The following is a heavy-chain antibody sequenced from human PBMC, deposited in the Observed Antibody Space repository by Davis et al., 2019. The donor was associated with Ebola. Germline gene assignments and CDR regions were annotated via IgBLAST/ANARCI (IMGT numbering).Heavy chain of an antibody. CDR2: IYYSGST. J-gene: IGHJ2*01. CDR1: GGSISSYY. CDR3: ARRRGTYPDWYLDL. Sequence: SETLSLTCTVSGGSISSYYWNWIRQPPGKGLEWIGYIYYSGSTNYNPSLKSRLTMAVDTSRNQLSVHLASLTAADTAVYYCARRRGTYPDWYLDLWGRGTLVIVSS. V-gene: IGHV4-59*08.